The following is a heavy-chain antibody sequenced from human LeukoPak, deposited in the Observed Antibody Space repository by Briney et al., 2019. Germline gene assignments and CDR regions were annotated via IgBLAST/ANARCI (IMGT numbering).Heavy chain of an antibody. CDR1: GYTFTSYY. CDR3: ARADGASSSWPRGPLNY. D-gene: IGHD6-13*01. Sequence: ASVKVSCKASGYTFTSYYMHWVRQAPGQGLEWMGIINSSGGSTSYAQKFQGRVTMTRDTSTSTVYMELSSLRSEDTAVYYCARADGASSSWPRGPLNYWGQGTLVTVSS. CDR2: INSSGGST. V-gene: IGHV1-46*01. J-gene: IGHJ4*02.